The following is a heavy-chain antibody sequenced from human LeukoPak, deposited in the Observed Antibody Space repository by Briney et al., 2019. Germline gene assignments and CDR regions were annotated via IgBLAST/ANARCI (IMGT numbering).Heavy chain of an antibody. CDR3: ARLSFIYYFQY. V-gene: IGHV4-39*01. CDR2: FYYSGST. J-gene: IGHJ4*02. Sequence: SETLSLTCTVSGASISSGSYYWGWIRQPPGKGLEWIGDFYYSGSTYYNPSLKSRVTISVDMSNNRFSLKLSSVTAADTAVYYCARLSFIYYFQYWGQGTLVTVSS. CDR1: GASISSGSYY. D-gene: IGHD3-10*01.